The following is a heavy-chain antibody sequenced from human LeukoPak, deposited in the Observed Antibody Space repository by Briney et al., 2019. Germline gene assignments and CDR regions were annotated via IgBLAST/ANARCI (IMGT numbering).Heavy chain of an antibody. Sequence: GGSLRLSCAASGFTFSSYSMNWVRQAPGKGLEWVPSISSSSSYIYYADSVKGRFTISRDNAKNSLYLQMNSLRAEDTAVYYCAKERYSYGYVDFQHWGQGTLVTVSS. CDR2: ISSSSSYI. J-gene: IGHJ1*01. D-gene: IGHD5-18*01. CDR3: AKERYSYGYVDFQH. V-gene: IGHV3-21*04. CDR1: GFTFSSYS.